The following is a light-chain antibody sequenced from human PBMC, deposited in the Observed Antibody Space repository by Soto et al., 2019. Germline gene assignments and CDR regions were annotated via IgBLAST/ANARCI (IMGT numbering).Light chain of an antibody. V-gene: IGKV3-20*01. CDR2: GAS. J-gene: IGKJ2*01. CDR3: QQYGSSPPYT. Sequence: EIVLTQSPGTLSLSPGERATLSCRASQSVSSSYLAWYQQKPGQAPRRLIYGASSRATGIPDRFSGSGSGTAFTLTISRLEPEDFAVYYCQQYGSSPPYTFGQGTKLEIK. CDR1: QSVSSSY.